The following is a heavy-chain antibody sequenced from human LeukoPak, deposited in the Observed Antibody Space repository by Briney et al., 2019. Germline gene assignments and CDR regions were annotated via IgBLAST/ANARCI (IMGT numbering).Heavy chain of an antibody. V-gene: IGHV1-46*01. Sequence: ASVKVSCKASGYTFTGYYMHWVRQAPGQGLEWMGVINPSGGSTSYAQKFQGRVTMTRDTSTSTVYMELSSLRSEDTAVYYCAREGDASNDYGDFDYWGQGTLVTVSS. CDR1: GYTFTGYY. J-gene: IGHJ4*02. D-gene: IGHD4-17*01. CDR2: INPSGGST. CDR3: AREGDASNDYGDFDY.